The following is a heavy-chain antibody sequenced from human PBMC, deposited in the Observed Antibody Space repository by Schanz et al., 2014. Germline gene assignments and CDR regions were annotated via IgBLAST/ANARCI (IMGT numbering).Heavy chain of an antibody. CDR3: ARWFLIRGVILDS. J-gene: IGHJ4*02. CDR1: GFTFSTYA. D-gene: IGHD3-10*01. CDR2: INTGGDST. V-gene: IGHV3-23*04. Sequence: GQLVESGGTLVRPGGSLRLSCAASGFTFSTYAMAWVRQAPGKGLEWVSSINTGGDSTYYADSVKGRFTISRDNSRDTVYLQMNSLRADDTAMYYCARWFLIRGVILDSWGQGTLVTVSS.